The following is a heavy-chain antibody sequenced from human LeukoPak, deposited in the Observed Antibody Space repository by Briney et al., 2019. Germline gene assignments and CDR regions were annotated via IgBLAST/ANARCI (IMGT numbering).Heavy chain of an antibody. CDR2: INPNSGGT. J-gene: IGHJ4*02. Sequence: GASVTVSFKASGYTFTVYYMHWVRQAPGQGLEWMGWINPNSGGTNYAQKFQGRVTMTRDTSISTAYMELSRLRSDDTAVYYCARTPTIVGATSFDYWGQGTLVTVSS. V-gene: IGHV1-2*02. D-gene: IGHD1-26*01. CDR3: ARTPTIVGATSFDY. CDR1: GYTFTVYY.